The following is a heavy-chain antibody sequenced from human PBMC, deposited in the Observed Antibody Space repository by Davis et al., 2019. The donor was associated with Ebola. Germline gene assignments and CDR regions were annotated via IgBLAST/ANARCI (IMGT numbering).Heavy chain of an antibody. CDR1: GGSFSGYY. V-gene: IGHV4-34*01. J-gene: IGHJ4*02. CDR2: INHSGRT. D-gene: IGHD5-18*01. Sequence: SETLSLTCAVYGGSFSGYYWSWIRQPPGKGLEWIGEINHSGRTNNNPSLKSRVTISVDTSKNQFSLKLSSVTAADTAVYYCARHVDAGGYSYGHYFDYWGQGTLVTVSS. CDR3: ARHVDAGGYSYGHYFDY.